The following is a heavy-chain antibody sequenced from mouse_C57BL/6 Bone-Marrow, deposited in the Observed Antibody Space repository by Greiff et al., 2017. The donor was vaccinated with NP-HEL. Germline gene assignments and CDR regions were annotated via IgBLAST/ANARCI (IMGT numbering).Heavy chain of an antibody. CDR3: ARSRYYGSSPAWFAY. Sequence: KQRPGQGLEWIGNIYPSDSETHYNQKFKDKATLTVDKSSSTAYMQLSSLTSEDSAVYYCARSRYYGSSPAWFAYWGQGTLVTVSA. CDR2: IYPSDSET. D-gene: IGHD1-1*01. V-gene: IGHV1-61*01. J-gene: IGHJ3*01.